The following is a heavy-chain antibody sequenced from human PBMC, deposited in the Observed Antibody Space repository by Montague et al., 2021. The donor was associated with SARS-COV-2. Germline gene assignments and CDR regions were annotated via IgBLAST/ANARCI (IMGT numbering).Heavy chain of an antibody. D-gene: IGHD3-10*01. CDR3: ARLRDGVVPSPILGVGPYYSYYYMDV. CDR1: GTSFSGYY. J-gene: IGHJ6*03. Sequence: SETLSLTCAVHGTSFSGYYWNWIRQPPGKGLEWIGEINHGGSTKYSPSLESRLTISADTSKNQFSLKLTSVAAADTAAYYCARLRDGVVPSPILGVGPYYSYYYMDVWGRGTTVTVSS. V-gene: IGHV4-34*01. CDR2: INHGGST.